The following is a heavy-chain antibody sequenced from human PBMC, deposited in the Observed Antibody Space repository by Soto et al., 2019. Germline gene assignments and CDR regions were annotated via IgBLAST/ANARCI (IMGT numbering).Heavy chain of an antibody. D-gene: IGHD6-13*01. CDR2: ISSSSSYI. J-gene: IGHJ4*02. Sequence: EVQLVESGGGLVKPGGSLRLSCAASGFTFSSYSMNWVRQAPGKGLEWVSSISSSSSYIYYADSVKGRFTISRDNAKNSLYLQMNSLRAEDTAVYYCARHAGDLAAAAYWGQGTLVTVSS. V-gene: IGHV3-21*01. CDR1: GFTFSSYS. CDR3: ARHAGDLAAAAY.